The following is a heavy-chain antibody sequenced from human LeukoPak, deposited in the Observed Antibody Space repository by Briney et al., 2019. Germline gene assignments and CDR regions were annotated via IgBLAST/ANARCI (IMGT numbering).Heavy chain of an antibody. V-gene: IGHV3-30*02. D-gene: IGHD3/OR15-3a*01. CDR2: IRYDGSNK. CDR1: GFTFSSYA. J-gene: IGHJ4*02. CDR3: AKDQRTGYYSNLDY. Sequence: AGGSLRLSCAASGFTFSSYAMHWVRQAPGKGLEWVAFIRYDGSNKYYADSVKGRFTISRDNSKNTLYLQMNSLRAEDTAVYYCAKDQRTGYYSNLDYWGQGTLVTVSS.